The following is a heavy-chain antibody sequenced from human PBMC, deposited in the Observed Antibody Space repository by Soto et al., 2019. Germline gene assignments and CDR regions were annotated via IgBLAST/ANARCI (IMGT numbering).Heavy chain of an antibody. CDR3: ARGEIQLWFAPVFDY. J-gene: IGHJ4*02. Sequence: SETLSLTCTVSGGSISSGDYYWSWIRQPPGKGLEWIGYIYYSGSTYYNPSLKSRVTISVDTSKNQFSLKLSSVTAADTAVYYCARGEIQLWFAPVFDYWGQGALVTVSS. D-gene: IGHD5-18*01. CDR1: GGSISSGDYY. CDR2: IYYSGST. V-gene: IGHV4-30-4*01.